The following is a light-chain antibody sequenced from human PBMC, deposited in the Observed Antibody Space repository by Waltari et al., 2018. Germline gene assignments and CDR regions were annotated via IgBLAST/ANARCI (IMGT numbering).Light chain of an antibody. CDR3: ESADSSGKV. CDR1: ALPNQY. CDR2: KDT. V-gene: IGLV3-25*03. Sequence: SYELTQPPSVSVSPGQTARITCSGDALPNQYACWFQQKPGQAPVVVIYKDTERPSGIPERFAGSSSGTTVTLTISGVQEEDEDDYYCESADSSGKVFGGGTKLTVL. J-gene: IGLJ2*01.